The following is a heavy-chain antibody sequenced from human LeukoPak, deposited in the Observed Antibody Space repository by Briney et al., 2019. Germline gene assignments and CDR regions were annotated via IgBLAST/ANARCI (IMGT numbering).Heavy chain of an antibody. V-gene: IGHV3-23*01. J-gene: IGHJ4*02. Sequence: GGSLRLSCAASGFTFSSYAMSWVRQAPGKGLEWVSAISGSGGSTYYADSVKGRFTITRDNSKNTLYLQMNSLRAEDTAVYYCAKGLFSSSSQLDYWGQGTLVTVSS. CDR1: GFTFSSYA. CDR2: ISGSGGST. CDR3: AKGLFSSSSQLDY. D-gene: IGHD6-6*01.